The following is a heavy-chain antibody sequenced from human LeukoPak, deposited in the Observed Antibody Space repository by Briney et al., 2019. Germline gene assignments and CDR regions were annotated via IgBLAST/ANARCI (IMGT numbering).Heavy chain of an antibody. CDR2: IYTSGST. J-gene: IGHJ4*02. V-gene: IGHV4-4*07. D-gene: IGHD6-19*01. CDR3: ARDRVWSSGYDY. Sequence: SETLSLTCTVSGGTISSYYLSWIRQPAGKGLEWIGRIYTSGSTNYNPSLKSRVTMSVDTSKNQSSLKLSTGTAADTAVYYCARDRVWSSGYDYWGQGTLVTVSS. CDR1: GGTISSYY.